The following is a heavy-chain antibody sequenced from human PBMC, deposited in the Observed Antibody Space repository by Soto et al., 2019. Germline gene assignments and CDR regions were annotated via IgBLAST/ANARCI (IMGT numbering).Heavy chain of an antibody. J-gene: IGHJ6*02. D-gene: IGHD3-3*01. CDR2: INAGNGNT. CDR3: GRDSAGLRFLEWLLSWGELDV. CDR1: GYTFTSYA. Sequence: EASVKVSCKASGYTFTSYAMHWVRQAPGQRLEWMGWINAGNGNTKYSQKFQGRVTITRDTSASTAYMELSSLRSEDTAVYYCGRDSAGLRFLEWLLSWGELDVWGQGTTVTVSS. V-gene: IGHV1-3*01.